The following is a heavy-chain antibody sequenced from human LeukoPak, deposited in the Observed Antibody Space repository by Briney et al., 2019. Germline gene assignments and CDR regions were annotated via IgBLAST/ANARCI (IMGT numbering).Heavy chain of an antibody. D-gene: IGHD3-22*01. CDR1: GLTFRSYA. CDR2: VSGSGGST. Sequence: GCSLRLSCAACGLTFRSYAMSWVGQAPPKGLEWVSAVSGSGGSTYYADSVKGRFTISRDNSKNTLYLQMNSLRAEDTAVYYCAKGLVVVKYAFDIWGQGTMVTVSS. CDR3: AKGLVVVKYAFDI. V-gene: IGHV3-23*01. J-gene: IGHJ3*02.